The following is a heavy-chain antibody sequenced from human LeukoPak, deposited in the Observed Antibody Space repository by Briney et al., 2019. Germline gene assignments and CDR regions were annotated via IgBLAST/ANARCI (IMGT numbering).Heavy chain of an antibody. V-gene: IGHV4-39*07. J-gene: IGHJ4*02. D-gene: IGHD4-17*01. CDR2: IYYSGST. CDR3: AREPLGMTTVTTLDY. CDR1: GGSISSSSYY. Sequence: PSETLSLTCTVSGGSISSSSYYWGWIRQPPGKGLEWIGSIYYSGSTYYNPSLKSRVTISVDTSKNQFSLKLSSVTAADTAVYYCAREPLGMTTVTTLDYWGQGTLVTVSS.